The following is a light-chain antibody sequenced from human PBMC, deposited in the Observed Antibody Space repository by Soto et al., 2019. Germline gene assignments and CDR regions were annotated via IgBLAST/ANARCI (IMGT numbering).Light chain of an antibody. CDR3: QKYNSAPRT. Sequence: DVQMTQSPSTLSGSVGDRVTITCRASQTISSWLAWYQQKPGKAPKLLIYKASTLKSGVPSRFSGSGSGTEFTLTISSLQPDDVATYYCQKYNSAPRTFGQGTKV. J-gene: IGKJ1*01. V-gene: IGKV1-5*03. CDR2: KAS. CDR1: QTISSW.